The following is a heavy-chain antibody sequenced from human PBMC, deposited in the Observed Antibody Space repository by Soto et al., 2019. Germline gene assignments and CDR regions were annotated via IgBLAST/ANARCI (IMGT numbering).Heavy chain of an antibody. D-gene: IGHD6-19*01. Sequence: SETLSLTCTISGGSISSYYWSWLRQPPGKGLEWIGYIYHSGSTYYNPSLKSRVTISVDRSKNQFSLKLSSVTAADTAVYYCARAGGLGAVAVDYWGQGTLVTVSS. CDR2: IYHSGST. V-gene: IGHV4-59*12. J-gene: IGHJ4*02. CDR3: ARAGGLGAVAVDY. CDR1: GGSISSYY.